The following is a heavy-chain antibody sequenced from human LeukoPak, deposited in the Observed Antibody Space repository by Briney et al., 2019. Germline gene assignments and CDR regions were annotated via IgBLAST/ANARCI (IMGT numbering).Heavy chain of an antibody. Sequence: GASVKVSCKASGGTFSSYAISWVRQAPGQGLEWMGRIIPILGIANYAQKFQGRVTITADKSTSTAYMELSSLRSEDTAVYYCARNRYDSSGYWVQHWGQGTLVTVSS. CDR3: ARNRYDSSGYWVQH. D-gene: IGHD3-22*01. CDR1: GGTFSSYA. J-gene: IGHJ1*01. V-gene: IGHV1-69*04. CDR2: IIPILGIA.